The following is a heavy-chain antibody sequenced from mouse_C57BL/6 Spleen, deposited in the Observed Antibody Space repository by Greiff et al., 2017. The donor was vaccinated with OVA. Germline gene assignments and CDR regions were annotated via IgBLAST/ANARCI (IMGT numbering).Heavy chain of an antibody. CDR1: GFTFTDYY. Sequence: EVQVVESGGGLVQPGGSLSLSCAASGFTFTDYYMSWVRQPPGKALEWLGFIRSKANGYTTEYSASVKGRFTISRDNSQSILYLQMNALRAEDSATYYCARYSNYYFDYWGQGTTLTVSS. V-gene: IGHV7-3*01. CDR2: IRSKANGYTT. CDR3: ARYSNYYFDY. J-gene: IGHJ2*01. D-gene: IGHD2-1*01.